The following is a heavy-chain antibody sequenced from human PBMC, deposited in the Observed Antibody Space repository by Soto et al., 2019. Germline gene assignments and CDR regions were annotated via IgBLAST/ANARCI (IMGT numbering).Heavy chain of an antibody. Sequence: GGSLTLSCEASGFMFNDYGMHWDRQAPGKGLDWVEVILYEVANKYYAHSGKGRCTISRDKSKNTLFLHMDRLRREVTAVYHCVKGDLDTAVVNSPDAFDFWGQGTMVTVSS. CDR2: ILYEVANK. D-gene: IGHD5-18*01. V-gene: IGHV3-30*18. CDR3: VKGDLDTAVVNSPDAFDF. J-gene: IGHJ3*01. CDR1: GFMFNDYG.